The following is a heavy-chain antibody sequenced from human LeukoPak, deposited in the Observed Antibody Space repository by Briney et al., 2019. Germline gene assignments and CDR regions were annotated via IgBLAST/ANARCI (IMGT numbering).Heavy chain of an antibody. V-gene: IGHV3-48*04. CDR1: GFTFSSYS. CDR3: ARESVHCSSTSCHKALDY. D-gene: IGHD2-2*02. Sequence: GGPLRLSCAASGFTFSSYSMNWVRQAPGKGLEWVSYISSSSSTIYYADSVKGRFTISRDNAKNSLYLQMNSLRAEDTAVYYCARESVHCSSTSCHKALDYWGQGTLVTVSS. CDR2: ISSSSSTI. J-gene: IGHJ4*02.